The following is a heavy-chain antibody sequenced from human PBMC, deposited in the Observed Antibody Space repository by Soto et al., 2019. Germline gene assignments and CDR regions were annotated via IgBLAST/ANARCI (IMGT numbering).Heavy chain of an antibody. D-gene: IGHD3-10*01. Sequence: VQLVESGGGLVQPGGSLRLSCAASGFTFSSYWMHWVRQAPGKGLVWVSRINSDGSSTSYADSVKGRFTISRDNAKNTLYLQMNSLRAEDTAVYYCARARVVRGVIITHYYYYGMDVWGQGTTVTVSS. CDR3: ARARVVRGVIITHYYYYGMDV. CDR2: INSDGSST. V-gene: IGHV3-74*01. J-gene: IGHJ6*02. CDR1: GFTFSSYW.